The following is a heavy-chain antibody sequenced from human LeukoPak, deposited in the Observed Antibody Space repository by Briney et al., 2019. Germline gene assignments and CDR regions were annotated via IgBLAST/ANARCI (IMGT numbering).Heavy chain of an antibody. Sequence: PGGSLRLSCAASGFNVSSNYINWVRQAPGKGLEWVAFIKSYTFGGTTEYAASVKGRFTLSRDESKSIAYLQMNSLKTEDTAVYYCTTYSSRWFRHFDYWGQGTLVTASS. D-gene: IGHD6-19*01. V-gene: IGHV3-49*04. CDR3: TTYSSRWFRHFDY. CDR2: IKSYTFGGTT. J-gene: IGHJ4*02. CDR1: GFNVSSNY.